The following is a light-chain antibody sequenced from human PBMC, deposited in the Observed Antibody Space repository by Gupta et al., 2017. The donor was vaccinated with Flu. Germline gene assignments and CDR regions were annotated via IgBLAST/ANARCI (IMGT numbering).Light chain of an antibody. CDR3: QQLNSYPRT. CDR1: QGISSY. J-gene: IGKJ2*01. V-gene: IGKV1-9*01. Sequence: PSFLSASVGDRVTITCRASQGISSYLAWYQQKPGKAPKLLIYAASTLQSGVPSRFSGSGSGTEFALTISSLQPEDFATYYCQQLNSYPRTFGQGTKLEIK. CDR2: AAS.